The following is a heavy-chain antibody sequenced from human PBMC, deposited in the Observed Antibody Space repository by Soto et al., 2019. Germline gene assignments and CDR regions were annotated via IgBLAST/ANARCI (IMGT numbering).Heavy chain of an antibody. CDR3: AKDRARTRKTDYGFDAFDI. CDR1: GFTFSSYA. Sequence: GGSLRLSCAASGFTFSSYAMSWVRQAPGKGLEWVSAISGSGGSTYYADSVKGRFTISRDNSKNTLYLQMNSLRAEDTAVYYCAKDRARTRKTDYGFDAFDIWGQGTMVTVSS. J-gene: IGHJ3*02. D-gene: IGHD3-16*01. V-gene: IGHV3-23*01. CDR2: ISGSGGST.